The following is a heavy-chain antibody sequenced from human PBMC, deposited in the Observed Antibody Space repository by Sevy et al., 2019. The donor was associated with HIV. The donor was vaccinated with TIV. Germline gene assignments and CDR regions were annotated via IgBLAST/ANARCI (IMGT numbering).Heavy chain of an antibody. Sequence: SDTLSLTCPVSGYSITSGYLWGWIRQPPGKGLEWIGSVYHSGSTYYNPSLNSRVIISVDTSRNQFSLKLNSVTAADTAVYYCARHSHGSGTYYVPFDSWGQGTLVTVSS. V-gene: IGHV4-38-2*01. J-gene: IGHJ4*02. CDR1: GYSITSGYL. D-gene: IGHD3-10*01. CDR3: ARHSHGSGTYYVPFDS. CDR2: VYHSGST.